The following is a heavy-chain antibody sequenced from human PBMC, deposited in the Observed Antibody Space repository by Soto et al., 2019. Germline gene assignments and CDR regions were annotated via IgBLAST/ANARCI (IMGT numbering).Heavy chain of an antibody. CDR1: GLTVSGKKY. CDR3: ATWHEREHAYDV. D-gene: IGHD1-1*01. J-gene: IGHJ3*01. Sequence: ESGGGLMQPGESLRLSCAASGLTVSGKKYVAWVRQAPGKGLEWVSALYDVDGSFYSDSLEGRFTTSSDSSKTTVYLQMNDLRAADTAVYYCATWHEREHAYDVWGQGTTVTVSS. V-gene: IGHV3-53*01. CDR2: LYDVDGS.